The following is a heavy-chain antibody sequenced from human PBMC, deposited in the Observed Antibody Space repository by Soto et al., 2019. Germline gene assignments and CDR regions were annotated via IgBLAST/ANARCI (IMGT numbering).Heavy chain of an antibody. CDR3: ARERKDSVYNGMDV. V-gene: IGHV3-74*01. D-gene: IGHD4-4*01. CDR1: GFTFSSYW. J-gene: IGHJ6*02. Sequence: HPGGSLRLSCAASGFTFSSYWMHWVRQAPGKGLVWVSRINSDGSSTSYADSVKGRLTISRDNAKNTLYLQMNSLRAEDTAVYYCARERKDSVYNGMDVWGQGTTVTVSS. CDR2: INSDGSST.